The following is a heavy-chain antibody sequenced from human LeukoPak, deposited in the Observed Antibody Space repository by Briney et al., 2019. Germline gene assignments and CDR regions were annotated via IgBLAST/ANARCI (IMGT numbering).Heavy chain of an antibody. D-gene: IGHD4-11*01. Sequence: GGSLRLSCVVSGFTVSTNFMSWVRQAPGERLEWVSVIYSGGSTYYADSVKGGFTISRDNSKNTLYLQMNSLRAEDTAVYYCARTRVDTTTFDYFDYWGQGTLVTVSS. CDR3: ARTRVDTTTFDYFDY. CDR1: GFTVSTNF. V-gene: IGHV3-53*01. J-gene: IGHJ4*02. CDR2: IYSGGST.